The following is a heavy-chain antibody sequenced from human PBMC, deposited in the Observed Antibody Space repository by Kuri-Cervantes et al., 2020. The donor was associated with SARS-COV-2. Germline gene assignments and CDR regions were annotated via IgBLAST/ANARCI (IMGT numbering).Heavy chain of an antibody. V-gene: IGHV3-48*03. CDR1: GFTFSSYE. CDR2: ISSSGSTI. D-gene: IGHD3-3*01. CDR3: ARDRVFGVVSDYYGMDV. J-gene: IGHJ6*02. Sequence: GGSLRLSCAASGFTFSSYEMNWVRQAPGKGLEWVSYISSSGSTIYYADSVKGRFTISRDNAKNSLYLQMNSLRAEDTAVYYCARDRVFGVVSDYYGMDVWGQGTTVTVSS.